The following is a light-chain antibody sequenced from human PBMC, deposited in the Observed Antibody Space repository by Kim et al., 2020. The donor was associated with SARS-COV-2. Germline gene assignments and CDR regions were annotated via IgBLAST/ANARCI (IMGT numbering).Light chain of an antibody. V-gene: IGLV3-19*01. CDR2: GKN. CDR3: NTRDSTTDHLV. J-gene: IGLJ2*01. CDR1: SRRNYY. Sequence: ALGPTVRITCQGDSRRNYYASLYQQQPGRAPVVVIYGKNNRPSGIPDRFSGSSSGDTTSLTITGAQAEDEAFYYCNTRDSTTDHLVFGGGTKVTVL.